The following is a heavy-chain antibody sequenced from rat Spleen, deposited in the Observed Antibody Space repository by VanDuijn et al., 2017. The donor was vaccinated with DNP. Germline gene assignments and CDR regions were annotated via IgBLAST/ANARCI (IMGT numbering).Heavy chain of an antibody. J-gene: IGHJ3*01. CDR1: GFSFSDYY. D-gene: IGHD1-1*01. V-gene: IGHV5-22*01. Sequence: EVLLVESGGDLVQSGRSLKLSCAASGFSFSDYYMAWVRQAPTKGLEWVAYIRYDGGSTYYGDSVKGRFTISRDNAKSTLSLQMNSLRSEDMATYYWAKPMGYYSGGFAYWGQGTLVTVSS. CDR3: AKPMGYYSGGFAY. CDR2: IRYDGGST.